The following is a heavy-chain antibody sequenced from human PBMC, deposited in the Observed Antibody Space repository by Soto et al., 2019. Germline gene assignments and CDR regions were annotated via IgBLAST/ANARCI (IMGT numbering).Heavy chain of an antibody. CDR2: IHYSGST. D-gene: IGHD3-22*01. J-gene: IGHJ4*02. V-gene: IGHV4-59*01. Sequence: LSLTCTVSGGSISGYYWSWIRQPPGKGLEWIAYIHYSGSTNYNPSLKSRVTISVDTSKNQFSLKLRSVTAADTAVYYCARARYDSSGYYYFDYWGQGTLVTVSS. CDR1: GGSISGYY. CDR3: ARARYDSSGYYYFDY.